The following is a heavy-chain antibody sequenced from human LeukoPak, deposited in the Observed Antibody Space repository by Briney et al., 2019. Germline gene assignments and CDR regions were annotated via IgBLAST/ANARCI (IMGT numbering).Heavy chain of an antibody. D-gene: IGHD5-18*01. CDR2: TYYRSSWSN. CDR1: GDSVSGNSAS. V-gene: IGHV6-1*01. Sequence: SQTLSLTCAISGDSVSGNSASWNWIRQSPSRGLEWLGRTYYRSSWSNVYAISVKSRITINPDTSKNQFSLQLNSMTPEDTAVYYCARGHNYGFDFWGQGTLVTVSS. CDR3: ARGHNYGFDF. J-gene: IGHJ4*02.